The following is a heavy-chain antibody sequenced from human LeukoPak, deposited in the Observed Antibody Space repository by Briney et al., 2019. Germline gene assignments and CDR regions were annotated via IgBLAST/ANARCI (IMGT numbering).Heavy chain of an antibody. J-gene: IGHJ4*02. Sequence: QPGRSLRLSCAASGFTFSSYGMHWVRQAPGKGLEWVAVISYDGSNKYYADSVKGRFTISRDNSLNTLHLQMNSLRAEDTAFYYCGKGNTASRPGFVDWGQGTLVTVSS. CDR2: ISYDGSNK. V-gene: IGHV3-30*18. D-gene: IGHD5-18*01. CDR3: GKGNTASRPGFVD. CDR1: GFTFSSYG.